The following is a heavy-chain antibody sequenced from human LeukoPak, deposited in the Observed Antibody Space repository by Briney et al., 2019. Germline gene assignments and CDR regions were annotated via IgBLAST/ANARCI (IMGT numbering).Heavy chain of an antibody. V-gene: IGHV1-69*05. D-gene: IGHD1-26*01. CDR3: ARDWSSQWELLGSGAFDI. CDR1: GSTFSSYA. J-gene: IGHJ3*02. Sequence: SVKVSSKASGSTFSSYAISWVRQAPGQGLEWMGGIIPIFGTANYAQKFQGRVTITTDESTSTAYMELSSLRSEDTAVYYCARDWSSQWELLGSGAFDIWGQGTMVTVSS. CDR2: IIPIFGTA.